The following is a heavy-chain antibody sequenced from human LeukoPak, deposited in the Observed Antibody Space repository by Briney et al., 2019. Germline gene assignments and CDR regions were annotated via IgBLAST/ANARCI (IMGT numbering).Heavy chain of an antibody. CDR1: EFTFSTYA. D-gene: IGHD1-14*01. J-gene: IGHJ6*03. Sequence: GRSLRLSCAASEFTFSTYAMHWVRQAPGKGLEWVAFISYDGNKKDYADSVKGRFTISRDNSENTLYLQMNSLRIEDAGVYYCARPSDNYYYYFYMDVWGQGTTVTISS. CDR3: ARPSDNYYYYFYMDV. CDR2: ISYDGNKK. V-gene: IGHV3-30*04.